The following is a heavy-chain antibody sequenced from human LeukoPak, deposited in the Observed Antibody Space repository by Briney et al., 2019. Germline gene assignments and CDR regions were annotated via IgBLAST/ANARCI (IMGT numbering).Heavy chain of an antibody. Sequence: SVKVSCKASGGTFSNYAISWVRQAPGQGLEWMGGIIPIFDTPNFAQKFQGRVTITADKSTSTAYMELSRLRSEDTAVYYCARAVQVTTGGLFDYWGQGTLVTVSS. CDR3: ARAVQVTTGGLFDY. CDR1: GGTFSNYA. D-gene: IGHD4-17*01. J-gene: IGHJ4*02. CDR2: IIPIFDTP. V-gene: IGHV1-69*06.